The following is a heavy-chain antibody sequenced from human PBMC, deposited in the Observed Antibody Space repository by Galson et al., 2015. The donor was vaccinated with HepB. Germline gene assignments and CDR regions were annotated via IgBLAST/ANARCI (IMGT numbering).Heavy chain of an antibody. V-gene: IGHV3-30-3*01. Sequence: SLRLSCAASGFTFSSYAMHWVRQAPGKGLEWVAVISYDGSNKYYADTVKGRFTISRDNSKNTLYLQMNSLRAEDTAVYYCARAPAAGTGKLFDYWGQGTLVTVSS. CDR1: GFTFSSYA. CDR2: ISYDGSNK. D-gene: IGHD6-13*01. J-gene: IGHJ4*02. CDR3: ARAPAAGTGKLFDY.